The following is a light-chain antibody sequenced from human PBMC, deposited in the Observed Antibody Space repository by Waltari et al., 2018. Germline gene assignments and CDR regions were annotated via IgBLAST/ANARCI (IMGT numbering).Light chain of an antibody. CDR1: ENIDNW. CDR3: QHYSASSFT. Sequence: DIQMTQSPSTLSASLGDRVTITCRVSENIDNWLDWYQQRPGEAPTLLIFYASTLEKGVPSRFSGSGSGTEFTLTISSLQPDDFATYYCQHYSASSFTFGGGTKLEIK. V-gene: IGKV1-5*01. J-gene: IGKJ4*01. CDR2: YAS.